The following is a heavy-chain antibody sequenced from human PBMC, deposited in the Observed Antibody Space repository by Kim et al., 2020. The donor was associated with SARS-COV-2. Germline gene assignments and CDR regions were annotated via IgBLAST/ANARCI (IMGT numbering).Heavy chain of an antibody. CDR3: ARNWVGTTKYDH. J-gene: IGHJ4*02. V-gene: IGHV1-3*01. D-gene: IGHD1-7*01. Sequence: ASVKVSCKASGYTFTNYAIHWVRQAPGQGLEWMGWINVGNGNTRYSQKFQGRVTITRDTSASTAFMDLSSLTSEDTAVYYCARNWVGTTKYDHWGQGTLVTVSS. CDR2: INVGNGNT. CDR1: GYTFTNYA.